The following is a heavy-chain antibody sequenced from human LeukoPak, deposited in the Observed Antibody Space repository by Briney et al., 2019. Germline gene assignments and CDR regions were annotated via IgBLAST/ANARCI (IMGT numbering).Heavy chain of an antibody. D-gene: IGHD2/OR15-2a*01. Sequence: GGSLRLSCAASGFSFNSFSMNWVRQAPGRGLEWVSYITSSGIYIYYADSVRGRFTISRDNARNSLYLQMDSLTAEDTAIYYCARVFDVDYFSATGYSDYWGQGVLVTVSS. CDR1: GFSFNSFS. CDR2: ITSSGIYI. CDR3: ARVFDVDYFSATGYSDY. J-gene: IGHJ4*02. V-gene: IGHV3-21*06.